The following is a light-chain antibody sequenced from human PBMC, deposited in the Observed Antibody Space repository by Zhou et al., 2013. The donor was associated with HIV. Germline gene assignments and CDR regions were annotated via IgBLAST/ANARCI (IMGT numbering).Light chain of an antibody. Sequence: EIAMTQSPVTLSVSPGEGATLSCRASQSVYSNLAWYQQKPGQAPRLLISGASTRAAGIPTRFSGSGSGTKFTLTISGMQSEDFAVYYCHQYNNWPPTFGQGTKVEI. CDR2: GAS. CDR1: QSVYSN. V-gene: IGKV3-15*01. J-gene: IGKJ1*01. CDR3: HQYNNWPPT.